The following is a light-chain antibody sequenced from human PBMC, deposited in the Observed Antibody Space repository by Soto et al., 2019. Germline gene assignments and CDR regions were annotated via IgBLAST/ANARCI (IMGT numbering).Light chain of an antibody. CDR3: QQSYSTIT. CDR1: QSTSSY. CDR2: AAS. J-gene: IGKJ5*01. Sequence: DIQMTQSPSTLSASLGDRVTITCRASQSTSSYLDWYQQKPGKAPRLPIYAASSLQSGVPARFSGSGSGTDFTLTISSLQPEDFATYYCQQSYSTITFGQGTRLETK. V-gene: IGKV1-39*01.